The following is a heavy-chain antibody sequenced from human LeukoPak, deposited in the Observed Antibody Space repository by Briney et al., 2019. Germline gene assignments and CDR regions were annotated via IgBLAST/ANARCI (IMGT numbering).Heavy chain of an antibody. D-gene: IGHD3-22*01. V-gene: IGHV3-23*01. Sequence: GESLRLSCAASGFTFNTYTMYWVRQAPGKGLEWVSGISNSGGSTYYADSVKGRFTISRDNSKNTLYLQMNSLRAEDTAVYYCAKGAVNYYDSSALDYWGQGTLVTVSS. CDR2: ISNSGGST. J-gene: IGHJ4*02. CDR1: GFTFNTYT. CDR3: AKGAVNYYDSSALDY.